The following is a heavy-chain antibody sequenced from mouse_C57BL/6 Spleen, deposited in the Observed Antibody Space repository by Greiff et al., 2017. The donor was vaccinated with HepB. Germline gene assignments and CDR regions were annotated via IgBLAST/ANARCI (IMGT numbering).Heavy chain of an antibody. J-gene: IGHJ2*01. CDR1: GYTFTSYW. V-gene: IGHV1-82*01. CDR2: IYPGDGDT. CDR3: ARTRGYFDY. D-gene: IGHD3-1*01. Sequence: QVQLQQPGAELVRPGSSVKLSCKASGYTFTSYWMHWVKQRPGKGLEWIGRIYPGDGDTNYNGKFKGKATLTADKSSSTAYMQLSSLTSEDSAVYFCARTRGYFDYWGQGTTLTVSS.